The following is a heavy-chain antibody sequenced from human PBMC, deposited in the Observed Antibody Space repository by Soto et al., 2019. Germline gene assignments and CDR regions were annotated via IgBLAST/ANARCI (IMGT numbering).Heavy chain of an antibody. Sequence: PSETLSLTCAVYGGSFSGYYWSWIRQPPGKGLEWIGEINHSGSTNYNPSLKSRVTISVDTSKNQFSLKLSSVTAADTAVYCCARGPGLLWFGELNYWGQGTLVTVS. CDR3: ARGPGLLWFGELNY. J-gene: IGHJ4*02. CDR1: GGSFSGYY. D-gene: IGHD3-10*01. V-gene: IGHV4-34*01. CDR2: INHSGST.